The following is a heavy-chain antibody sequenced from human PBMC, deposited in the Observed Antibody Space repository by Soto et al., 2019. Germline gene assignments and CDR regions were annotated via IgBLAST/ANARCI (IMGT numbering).Heavy chain of an antibody. CDR2: ISGSGGST. D-gene: IGHD3-10*01. V-gene: IGHV3-23*01. Sequence: GGSLRLSCAASGFTFSSYAMSWVRQAPGKGLEWVSAISGSGGSTYYADSVKGRFTISRNNSKNTLYLQMNSLRAEDTAVYYCASSSRITMVRGGDIWGQGTMVTVSS. CDR3: ASSSRITMVRGGDI. CDR1: GFTFSSYA. J-gene: IGHJ3*02.